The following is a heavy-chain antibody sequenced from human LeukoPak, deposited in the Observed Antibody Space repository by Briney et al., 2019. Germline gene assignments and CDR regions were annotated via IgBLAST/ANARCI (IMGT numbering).Heavy chain of an antibody. J-gene: IGHJ6*03. Sequence: SETLSLTCAVYGGSFSGYYWSWIRQPPGKGLEWIGEINHSGSTNDNPSLKSRVTISVDTSKNQFSLKLSSVTAADTAVYYCAGHPRYMDVWAKGPRSPSP. CDR1: GGSFSGYY. V-gene: IGHV4-34*01. CDR2: INHSGST. CDR3: AGHPRYMDV. D-gene: IGHD6-6*01.